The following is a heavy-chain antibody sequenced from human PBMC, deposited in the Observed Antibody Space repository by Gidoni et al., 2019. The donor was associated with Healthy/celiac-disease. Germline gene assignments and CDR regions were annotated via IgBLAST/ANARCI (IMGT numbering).Heavy chain of an antibody. CDR2: INHSGST. J-gene: IGHJ4*02. D-gene: IGHD3-3*01. CDR3: ARTYYDFWSGYYRVCYFDY. Sequence: QVQLQQWGAGLLKPSETLSLTCAVYGGSFSGYYWSWIRQPPGKGLEWIGEINHSGSTNYNPSLKSRVTISVDTSKNQFSLKLSSVTAADTAVYYCARTYYDFWSGYYRVCYFDYWGQGTLVTVSS. CDR1: GGSFSGYY. V-gene: IGHV4-34*01.